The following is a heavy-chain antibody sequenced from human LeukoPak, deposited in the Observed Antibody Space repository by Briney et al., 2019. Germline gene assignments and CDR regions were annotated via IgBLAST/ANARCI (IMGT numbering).Heavy chain of an antibody. CDR2: ISYDGSNK. CDR3: ASRLRLRYFDWLLNGLDY. J-gene: IGHJ4*02. CDR1: GFTFSSYA. D-gene: IGHD3-9*01. Sequence: GGSLRLSCAASGFTFSSYAMHWVRQAPGKGLEWVAVISYDGSNKYYADSVKGRFAISRDNSKNTLYLQMNSLRAEDTAVYYCASRLRLRYFDWLLNGLDYWGQGTLVTVSS. V-gene: IGHV3-30*09.